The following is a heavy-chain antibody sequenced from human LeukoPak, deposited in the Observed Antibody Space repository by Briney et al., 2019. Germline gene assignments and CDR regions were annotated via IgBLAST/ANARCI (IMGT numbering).Heavy chain of an antibody. Sequence: GGSLRLSCAASGFTFSSYEMNWVRQAPGKGLEWVSYISSSGSTIYYADSVKGRFTISRDNAKNSLYLQMNSLRAEDTAVYYCARTYRDSPFDYWGQGTLVTVSS. CDR2: ISSSGSTI. CDR3: ARTYRDSPFDY. CDR1: GFTFSSYE. V-gene: IGHV3-48*03. J-gene: IGHJ4*02.